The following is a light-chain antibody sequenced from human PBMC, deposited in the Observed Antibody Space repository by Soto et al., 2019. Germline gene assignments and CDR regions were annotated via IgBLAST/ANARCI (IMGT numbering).Light chain of an antibody. J-gene: IGKJ5*01. CDR2: DAS. Sequence: EIVLTQSPATLSFSPGKRATLSCRASQSVSSYLAWYQQKPGQAPRLLIYDASKRATSIPPRFSGSGSVTDFSLTVSNLDPEYFAVYYRQQRSNWPITFGQGKRLEIK. CDR3: QQRSNWPIT. V-gene: IGKV3-11*01. CDR1: QSVSSY.